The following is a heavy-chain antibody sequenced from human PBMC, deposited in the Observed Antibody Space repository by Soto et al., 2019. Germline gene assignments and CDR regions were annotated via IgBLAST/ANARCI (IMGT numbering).Heavy chain of an antibody. CDR3: ADGGEWSFNFEY. D-gene: IGHD3-3*01. J-gene: IGHJ4*02. CDR2: ISAGGDNT. CDR1: GFTFSSYA. V-gene: IGHV3-23*01. Sequence: EVQLLEAGGGLVQPGGSLRLSCAASGFTFSSYAMSWVRQAPGKGLDWVSGISAGGDNTYYADSVKGRFTISRDNSKNTLYLQMNNLRVEDKAVYYCADGGEWSFNFEYWGQGTLVTVFS.